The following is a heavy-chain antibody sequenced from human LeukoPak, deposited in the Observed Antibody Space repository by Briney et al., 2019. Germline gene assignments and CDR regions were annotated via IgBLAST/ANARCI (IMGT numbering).Heavy chain of an antibody. Sequence: GGSLRLSCAASGFTFSNYAMSWVRQAPGKGLEWVSAITGSGGNTYYADSVKGRFTIYRDNSKNTVFLQMNSLRAEDTAVYYCAKWGDYDVLTGYYVSDYWGQGTLVTVSS. J-gene: IGHJ4*02. CDR1: GFTFSNYA. CDR3: AKWGDYDVLTGYYVSDY. V-gene: IGHV3-23*01. CDR2: ITGSGGNT. D-gene: IGHD3-9*01.